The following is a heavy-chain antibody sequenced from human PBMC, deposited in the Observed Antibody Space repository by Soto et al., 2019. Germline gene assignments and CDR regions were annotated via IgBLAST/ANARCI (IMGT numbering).Heavy chain of an antibody. Sequence: PGESLKISCKASGYTFTSYGISWVRQAPGQGLEWMGWISAYNGNTNYAQKLQGRVTMTTDTSTSTAYMELRSLRSDDTAVYYCARVPVVVVADYWGQGTLVTVSS. CDR3: ARVPVVVVADY. CDR1: GYTFTSYG. J-gene: IGHJ4*02. V-gene: IGHV1-18*01. D-gene: IGHD3-22*01. CDR2: ISAYNGNT.